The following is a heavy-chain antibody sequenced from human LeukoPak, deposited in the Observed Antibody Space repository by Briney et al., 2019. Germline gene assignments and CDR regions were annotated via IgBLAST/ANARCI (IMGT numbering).Heavy chain of an antibody. Sequence: ASVKVSCKVSGYTLTELSMHWVRQAPGKGLEWMGGFDPEDGETIYAQKFQGRVTMTEDTSTDTAYMELSSLRSEDTAVYYCATTSGRFGELYLDYWGQGTLVTVSS. CDR1: GYTLTELS. J-gene: IGHJ4*02. CDR2: FDPEDGET. CDR3: ATTSGRFGELYLDY. D-gene: IGHD3-10*01. V-gene: IGHV1-24*01.